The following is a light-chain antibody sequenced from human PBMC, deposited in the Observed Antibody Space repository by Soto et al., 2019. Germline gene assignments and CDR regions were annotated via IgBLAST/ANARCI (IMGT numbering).Light chain of an antibody. Sequence: DIQMTQSPSTLSASVGDRVTITCRASQSIRSWLAWYQQKPGKAPKFLIYDASRLESGVPSRFSGSGSGTEFTLTISSLQPDDFATYYCQQYNTYSPTFGQGTKVEIK. V-gene: IGKV1-5*01. CDR2: DAS. J-gene: IGKJ1*01. CDR3: QQYNTYSPT. CDR1: QSIRSW.